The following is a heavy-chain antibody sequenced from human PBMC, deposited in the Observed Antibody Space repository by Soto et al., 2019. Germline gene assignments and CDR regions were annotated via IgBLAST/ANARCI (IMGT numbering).Heavy chain of an antibody. J-gene: IGHJ4*02. V-gene: IGHV3-15*07. Sequence: SVSNAWMNWVRPAPGKGLEWVGRIKSKTDGGTTDYAAPVKGRFTISRDDSKNTLYLQMNSLKTEDTAVYYCTTLRYFDWLLFLDYWGQGTLVTVSS. CDR3: TTLRYFDWLLFLDY. CDR1: SVSNAW. D-gene: IGHD3-9*01. CDR2: IKSKTDGGTT.